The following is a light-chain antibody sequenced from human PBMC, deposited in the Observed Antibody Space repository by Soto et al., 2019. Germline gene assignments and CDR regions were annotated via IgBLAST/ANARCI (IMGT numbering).Light chain of an antibody. J-gene: IGLJ3*02. V-gene: IGLV2-14*01. Sequence: QSALTQPASVSGSPGQSITISCTGTSSDVGDDGFVSWYQQYPGKAPQLMIYKVSNRPSGVSNRFSGSRSANTASLPISGLQAEDEADYYCSSYTQRYIWVFGGGTKLPVL. CDR2: KVS. CDR1: SSDVGDDGF. CDR3: SSYTQRYIWV.